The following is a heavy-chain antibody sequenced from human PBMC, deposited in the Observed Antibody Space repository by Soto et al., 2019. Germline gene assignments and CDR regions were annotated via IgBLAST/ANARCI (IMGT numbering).Heavy chain of an antibody. CDR1: GFSFSSYS. CDR2: ISSSASHI. D-gene: IGHD2-15*01. J-gene: IGHJ5*02. Sequence: EVQLVESGGGLVKPGGSLRLSCAASGFSFSSYSMNWVRQAPGKGLACVSSISSSASHINYADSVKGRFTISRDNAKKSLYLQMNSLRAEDTAVYYCARGYTGYCSGGTCSWFDPWGQGTLVTVSS. V-gene: IGHV3-21*01. CDR3: ARGYTGYCSGGTCSWFDP.